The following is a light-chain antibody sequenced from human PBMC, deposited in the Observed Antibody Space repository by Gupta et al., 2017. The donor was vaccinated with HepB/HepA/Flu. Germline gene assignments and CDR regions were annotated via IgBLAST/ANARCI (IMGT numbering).Light chain of an antibody. J-gene: IGLJ2*01. Sequence: QSVLTQPPSVSGAPGQTVTISCAGSSSNIGADYDVHWYQQLPGTAPKLLIYGNKNRASGVPARFSGSNSCTSASLAITGLQSEDEADYYCQSYDNSLSGVVFGGGTKVTVL. V-gene: IGLV1-40*01. CDR2: GNK. CDR1: SSNIGADYD. CDR3: QSYDNSLSGVV.